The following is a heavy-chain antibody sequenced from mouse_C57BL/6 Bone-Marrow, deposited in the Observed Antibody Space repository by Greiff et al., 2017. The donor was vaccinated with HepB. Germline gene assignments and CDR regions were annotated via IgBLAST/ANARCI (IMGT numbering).Heavy chain of an antibody. J-gene: IGHJ4*01. V-gene: IGHV7-1*01. CDR1: GFTFSDFY. CDR3: ARGDGAMDY. D-gene: IGHD3-3*01. CDR2: SRNKANDYTT. Sequence: EVKLVESGGGLVQSGRSLRLSCATSGFTFSDFYMEWVRQAPGKGLEWIAASRNKANDYTTEYSASVKGRFIVSRDTSQSILYLQMNALRAEDTAIYYCARGDGAMDYWGQGTSVTVSS.